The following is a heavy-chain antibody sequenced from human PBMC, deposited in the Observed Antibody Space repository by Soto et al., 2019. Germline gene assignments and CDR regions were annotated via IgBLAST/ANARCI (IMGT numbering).Heavy chain of an antibody. J-gene: IGHJ2*01. CDR3: ARVPSDRRGYYDWYFDL. Sequence: QVQLVQSGAEVKKPGSSVKVSCKASGGTFSSYTISWVRQAPGQGLEWMGRIIPILGIANYAQKFQGRVTITADKSTSTAYMELSSLRSEDTAVYYCARVPSDRRGYYDWYFDLWGRGTLVTVSS. CDR2: IIPILGIA. CDR1: GGTFSSYT. D-gene: IGHD3-22*01. V-gene: IGHV1-69*02.